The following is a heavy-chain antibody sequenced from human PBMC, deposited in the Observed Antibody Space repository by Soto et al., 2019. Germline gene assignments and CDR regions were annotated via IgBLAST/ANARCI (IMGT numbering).Heavy chain of an antibody. J-gene: IGHJ6*02. D-gene: IGHD3-22*01. CDR1: GGSISSYY. V-gene: IGHV4-59*01. CDR3: ARDHYYDSSGRYYYYGMDV. CDR2: IYYSGST. Sequence: SETLSLTCTVSGGSISSYYWSWIRQPPGKGLEWIGYIYYSGSTNYNPSLKSRVTISVDTSKNQFSLKLSSVTAADTAVYYCARDHYYDSSGRYYYYGMDVWGQGTTVIVSS.